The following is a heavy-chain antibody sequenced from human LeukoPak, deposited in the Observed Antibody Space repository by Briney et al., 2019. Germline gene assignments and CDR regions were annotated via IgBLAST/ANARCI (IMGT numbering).Heavy chain of an antibody. CDR2: INHSGST. Sequence: KPSETLSLTCAVYGGSFSGYYWSWIRQPPGKGLGWIGEINHSGSTNYNPSLKSRVTISVDTSKNQFSLKLSSVTAADTAVYYCARATLVYYDSSGYYQTWGQGTLVTVSS. D-gene: IGHD3-22*01. CDR1: GGSFSGYY. CDR3: ARATLVYYDSSGYYQT. V-gene: IGHV4-34*01. J-gene: IGHJ4*02.